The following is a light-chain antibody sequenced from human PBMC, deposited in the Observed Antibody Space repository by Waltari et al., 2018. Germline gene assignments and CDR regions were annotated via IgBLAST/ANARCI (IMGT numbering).Light chain of an antibody. CDR1: SSDVGGYNY. Sequence: QSALTQPASVSGSPGQSITISCTGTSSDVGGYNYVSWYQQHPGKAPKLMIYDVSKRPSAVSNRFSGSKAGKTASLTISGLQAEDEADYYCSSYTSSSTWVFGGGTKLTVL. V-gene: IGLV2-14*01. J-gene: IGLJ3*02. CDR2: DVS. CDR3: SSYTSSSTWV.